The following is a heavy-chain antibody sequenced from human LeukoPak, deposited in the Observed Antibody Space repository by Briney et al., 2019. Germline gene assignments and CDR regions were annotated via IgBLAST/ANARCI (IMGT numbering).Heavy chain of an antibody. CDR3: ARRPRWSQYFQH. Sequence: GASVKVSCKASGGTFSSYAISWVRQAPGQGLEWMGGIIPIFGTANYAQKFQGRVTIIADESTSTGYMELSSLRSEDTAVYYCARRPRWSQYFQHCGQGNLVTVSS. CDR2: IIPIFGTA. J-gene: IGHJ1*01. V-gene: IGHV1-69*13. CDR1: GGTFSSYA. D-gene: IGHD6-13*01.